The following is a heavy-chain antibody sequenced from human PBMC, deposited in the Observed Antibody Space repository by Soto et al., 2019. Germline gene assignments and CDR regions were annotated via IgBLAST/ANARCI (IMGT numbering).Heavy chain of an antibody. Sequence: LETLSLTCTVSGGSISSYYWSWIRQPPGKGLEWIGYIYYSGSTNYNPSLKSRVTISVDTSKNQFSLKLSSVTAADTAVYYCARARGGYSSSWYEEYFDYWGQGTLVTVS. V-gene: IGHV4-59*01. CDR3: ARARGGYSSSWYEEYFDY. CDR1: GGSISSYY. CDR2: IYYSGST. J-gene: IGHJ4*02. D-gene: IGHD6-13*01.